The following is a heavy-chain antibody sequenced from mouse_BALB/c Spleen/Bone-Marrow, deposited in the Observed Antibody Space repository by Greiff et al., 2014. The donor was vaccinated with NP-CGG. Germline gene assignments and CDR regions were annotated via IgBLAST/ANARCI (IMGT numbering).Heavy chain of an antibody. CDR2: ILYSGST. CDR3: ARREGNHAAWFAY. Sequence: VQLQQSGPDLVKPSQSLSLTCTVTGYSITSGYSWHWIRQFPGNKLEWMGYILYSGSTNYNQSLKSRISITRDTSKNQFFLQLNSVTTEDTATYYCARREGNHAAWFAYWGQGTLVTVSA. J-gene: IGHJ3*01. D-gene: IGHD2-1*01. CDR1: GYSITSGYS. V-gene: IGHV3-1*02.